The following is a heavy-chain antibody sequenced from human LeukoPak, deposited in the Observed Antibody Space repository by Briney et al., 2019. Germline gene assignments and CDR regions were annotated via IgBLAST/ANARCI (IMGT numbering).Heavy chain of an antibody. J-gene: IGHJ4*02. D-gene: IGHD1-26*01. Sequence: GSSVKVSCKASGGTFSSYAISWVRQAPGQGLEWMGRIFPIFATANYAQKFQGRVTITADESTSTAYMELSSLRSEDTAVYYCARKSGSYEAYFDYWGQGTLVTVSS. CDR2: IFPIFATA. CDR3: ARKSGSYEAYFDY. CDR1: GGTFSSYA. V-gene: IGHV1-69*15.